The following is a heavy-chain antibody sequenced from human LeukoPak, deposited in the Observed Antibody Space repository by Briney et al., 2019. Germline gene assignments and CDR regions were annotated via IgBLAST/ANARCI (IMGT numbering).Heavy chain of an antibody. V-gene: IGHV4-59*01. Sequence: SSETLSLTCTVSGGSISSYYWSWIRQPPGKGLEWIGYIYYRGSTNYNPSLKSRVTISVDTSKNQFSLKLSSVTAADTAVYYCARAQVNWFDPWGQGTLVTVSS. CDR1: GGSISSYY. CDR2: IYYRGST. CDR3: ARAQVNWFDP. J-gene: IGHJ5*02.